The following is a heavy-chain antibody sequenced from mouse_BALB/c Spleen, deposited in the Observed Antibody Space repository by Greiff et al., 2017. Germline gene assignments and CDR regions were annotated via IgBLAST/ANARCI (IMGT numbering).Heavy chain of an antibody. V-gene: IGHV5-6-4*01. Sequence: EVKLVESGGGLVKPGGSLKLSRAASGFTFSSYTMSWVRQTPEKRLEWVATISSGGSYTYYPDSVKGRFTISRDNAKNTLYLQMSSLKSEDTAMYYCTRDYGNPYAMDYWGQGTSVTVSS. CDR1: GFTFSSYT. J-gene: IGHJ4*01. CDR3: TRDYGNPYAMDY. CDR2: ISSGGSYT. D-gene: IGHD2-1*01.